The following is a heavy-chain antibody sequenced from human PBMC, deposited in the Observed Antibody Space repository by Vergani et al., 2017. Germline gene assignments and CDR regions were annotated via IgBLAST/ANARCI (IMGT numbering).Heavy chain of an antibody. V-gene: IGHV3-30*18. CDR1: GFSLSSHS. J-gene: IGHJ6*03. Sequence: QVQLAESGGGRVQPGRSLRLSCAASGFSLSSHSIHWVRQAPGKGLEWVAVISNDGGKKYYADSVKGRFTISRDNSKNTLDLQMNSLRTQDTAVYYCAKAGSGTSGGLQDNFYMDVWGKGTTVTVS. CDR2: ISNDGGKK. D-gene: IGHD3-10*01. CDR3: AKAGSGTSGGLQDNFYMDV.